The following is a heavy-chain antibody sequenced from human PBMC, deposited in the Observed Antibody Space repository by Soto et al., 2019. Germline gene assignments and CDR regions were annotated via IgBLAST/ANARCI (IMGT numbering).Heavy chain of an antibody. CDR3: ARSVAVPGAHIDY. D-gene: IGHD6-19*01. Sequence: PSETLALTCGVSGCSIRGSYWSWIRRSPGKGLEWLGYVYYTGSTNYSPSLRSRVSISVDTSKNEFSLRLSSVTAADTAVYFCARSVAVPGAHIDYWGQGTQVTVSS. V-gene: IGHV4-59*01. CDR2: VYYTGST. CDR1: GCSIRGSY. J-gene: IGHJ4*02.